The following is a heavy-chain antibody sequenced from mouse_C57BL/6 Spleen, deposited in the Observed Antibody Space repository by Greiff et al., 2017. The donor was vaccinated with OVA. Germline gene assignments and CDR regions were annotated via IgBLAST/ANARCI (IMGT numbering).Heavy chain of an antibody. CDR1: GYTFTSYW. Sequence: QVQLQQPGAELVKPGASVKMSCKASGYTFTSYWITWVKQRPGQGLEWIGDIYPGSGSTNYNEKFKSKATLTVDTSSSTAYMQLSSLTSEDSAVXYWARWWTAKAAHFAYWGQGTLVTVSA. J-gene: IGHJ3*01. V-gene: IGHV1-55*01. D-gene: IGHD3-3*01. CDR3: ARWWTAKAAHFAY. CDR2: IYPGSGST.